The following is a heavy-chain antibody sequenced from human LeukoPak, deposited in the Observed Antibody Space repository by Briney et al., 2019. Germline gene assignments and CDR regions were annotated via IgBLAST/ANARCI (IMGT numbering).Heavy chain of an antibody. CDR1: GFTFSSYA. V-gene: IGHV3-23*01. Sequence: GGSLRLSCAASGFTFSSYAMSWVRQAPGKGLEWVSAISGSGGSTYYADSVKGRFTISRDNSKNTLYLQMNSLRAEDTAVYYCAKDWIASGSDFWSGTDAFDIWGQGTMVTVSS. D-gene: IGHD3-3*01. CDR3: AKDWIASGSDFWSGTDAFDI. J-gene: IGHJ3*02. CDR2: ISGSGGST.